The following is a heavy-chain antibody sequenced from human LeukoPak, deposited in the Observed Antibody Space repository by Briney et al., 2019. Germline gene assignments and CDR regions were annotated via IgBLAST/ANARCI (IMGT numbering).Heavy chain of an antibody. CDR3: AGYYYGSGSYN. D-gene: IGHD3-10*01. Sequence: PGRSLRLSCAGSGFTFSSYAMHWVRQAPGKGLEWVANIKQDGSEKYYVDSVKGRFTISRDNAKNSLYLQMNSLRAEDTAVYYCAGYYYGSGSYNWGQGTLVTVSS. CDR1: GFTFSSYA. V-gene: IGHV3-7*01. J-gene: IGHJ4*02. CDR2: IKQDGSEK.